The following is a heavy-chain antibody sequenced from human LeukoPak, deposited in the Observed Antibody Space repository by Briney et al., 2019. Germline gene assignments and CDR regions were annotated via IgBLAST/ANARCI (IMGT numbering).Heavy chain of an antibody. CDR2: IDIAGDT. V-gene: IGHV3-13*01. Sequence: GGSLRLSRAASGFTLSNYDMHWVRQATGEGLEWVSGIDIAGDTYYPGSVRGRFTISRENAENSLYLQMNSLRAGDTGVYYCARTTVTSGPYWYFDLWGRGTLVTVS. CDR1: GFTLSNYD. D-gene: IGHD4-17*01. CDR3: ARTTVTSGPYWYFDL. J-gene: IGHJ2*01.